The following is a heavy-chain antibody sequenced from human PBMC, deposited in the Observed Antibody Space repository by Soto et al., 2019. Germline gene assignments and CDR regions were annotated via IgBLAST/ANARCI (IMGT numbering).Heavy chain of an antibody. CDR3: ARAKEYSSSSGMDV. D-gene: IGHD6-6*01. CDR2: TYYRSKWYN. V-gene: IGHV6-1*01. CDR1: GDSVSSHSAA. Sequence: SQTLSLTCAISGDSVSSHSAAWNWIRQSPSRGLEWLGRTYYRSKWYNDYAVSVKSRITINPDTSKNQFSLQVNSMTAEDTAVYYCARAKEYSSSSGMDVWGQGTTVTVSS. J-gene: IGHJ6*02.